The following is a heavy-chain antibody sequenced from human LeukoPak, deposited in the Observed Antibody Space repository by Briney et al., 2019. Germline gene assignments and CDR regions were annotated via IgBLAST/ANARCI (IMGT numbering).Heavy chain of an antibody. CDR3: VAAYYFDY. V-gene: IGHV3-7*01. CDR2: IKQDGSEK. D-gene: IGHD6-25*01. CDR1: GFTFSSYW. J-gene: IGHJ4*02. Sequence: PGGSLRLSCAASGFTFSSYWMSWVRQAPGKGLEWVANIKQDGSEKYYVDSVKGRFTISRDNAKNSMYLQMDSLRAEDTAVYYCVAAYYFDYWGQGTLVTVSS.